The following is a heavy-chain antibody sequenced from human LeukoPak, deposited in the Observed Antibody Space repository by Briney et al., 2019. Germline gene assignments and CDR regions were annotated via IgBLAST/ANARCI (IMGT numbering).Heavy chain of an antibody. D-gene: IGHD3-10*01. J-gene: IGHJ5*02. V-gene: IGHV4-34*01. CDR2: INHSGST. CDR3: ARSPDYYGSGSYYNGDWFDP. Sequence: SETLSLTCAVYGGSFSGYYWSWIRQPPGKGLEWIGEINHSGSTNYNPSLKSRVTISVDTSKNQFSLKLSSVTAADTAVYYCARSPDYYGSGSYYNGDWFDPWGQGTLVTVSS. CDR1: GGSFSGYY.